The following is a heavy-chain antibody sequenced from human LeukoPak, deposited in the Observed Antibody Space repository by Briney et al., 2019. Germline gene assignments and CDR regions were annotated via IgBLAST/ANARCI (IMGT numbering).Heavy chain of an antibody. J-gene: IGHJ5*02. CDR1: GGTFSNYP. CDR3: ATHTGGYNYWWFDI. D-gene: IGHD5-24*01. V-gene: IGHV1-69*01. Sequence: ASVKVSCKISGGTFSNYPIVWVRQAPGRGLEWLGGIIPIYGTANYVEKVQGRFSLPAHESTATAYMELTSLTSDDTAMYFCATHTGGYNYWWFDIWGQGTLVTVSS. CDR2: IIPIYGTA.